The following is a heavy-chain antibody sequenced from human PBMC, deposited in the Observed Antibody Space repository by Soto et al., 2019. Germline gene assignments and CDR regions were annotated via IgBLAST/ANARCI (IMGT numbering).Heavy chain of an antibody. CDR1: GYTFTSYA. CDR2: INAGTGHT. V-gene: IGHV1-3*01. Sequence: CKASGYTFTSYAMHWVRQAPGQRLEWMGWINAGTGHTKYSQKFQGRVTITRDTSASTAYMELSGLRSEDTAVYYCAAIIVATKGFDYWGQGTLVTVSS. J-gene: IGHJ4*02. D-gene: IGHD5-12*01. CDR3: AAIIVATKGFDY.